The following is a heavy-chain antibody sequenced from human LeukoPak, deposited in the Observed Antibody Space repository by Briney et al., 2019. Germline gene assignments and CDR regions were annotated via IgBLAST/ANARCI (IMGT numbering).Heavy chain of an antibody. CDR1: GGSISSYY. V-gene: IGHV4-4*07. CDR2: IYTSGST. J-gene: IGHJ5*02. Sequence: SETLSLTCTVSGGSISSYYWSWIRQPAGKGLEWIGRIYTSGSTNYNPSLKSRVTMSVDTSKNQFSLKLSSVTAADTAVYYCARGGAAAGYPQTNWFDPWGQGTLVTVSS. D-gene: IGHD6-13*01. CDR3: ARGGAAAGYPQTNWFDP.